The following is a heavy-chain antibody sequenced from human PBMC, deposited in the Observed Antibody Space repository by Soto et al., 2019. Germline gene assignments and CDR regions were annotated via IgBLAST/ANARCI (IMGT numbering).Heavy chain of an antibody. V-gene: IGHV4-31*03. CDR3: ARRHFYSSSSWFDP. CDR1: GGSISSGGYY. Sequence: PSETLSLTCTVSGGSISSGGYYWSWIRQHPGKGLEWIGYIYYSGRTYYNPSLHSRVSIAVDTTENQFSLKLTSVTAADTSVYYCARRHFYSSSSWFDPWGRGTLVTVSS. CDR2: IYYSGRT. D-gene: IGHD6-6*01. J-gene: IGHJ5*02.